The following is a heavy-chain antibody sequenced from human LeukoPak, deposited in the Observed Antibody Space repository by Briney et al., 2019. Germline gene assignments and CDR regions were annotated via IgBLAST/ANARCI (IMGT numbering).Heavy chain of an antibody. CDR2: FDPEDAET. Sequence: ASVKVSCKVSGYTLTELSIHWVRQAPGKGLEWMGGFDPEDAETIYAQKFQGRVTMTEDTSTDKAYMELSSLRSEDTAVYYCATFHPNYNWNDERRGFDYWGQGTLVTVSS. D-gene: IGHD1-1*01. CDR3: ATFHPNYNWNDERRGFDY. CDR1: GYTLTELS. J-gene: IGHJ4*02. V-gene: IGHV1-24*01.